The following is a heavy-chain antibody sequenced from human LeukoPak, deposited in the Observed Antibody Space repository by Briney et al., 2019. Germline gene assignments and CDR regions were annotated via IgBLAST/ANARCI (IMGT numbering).Heavy chain of an antibody. CDR2: ITASSTAI. Sequence: KPGGSLRLSCAASGFTFNTYTMNWVRQAPGKGLEWVSSITASSTAIYSADSVKGRFTISRDNAKNFLYLQMNSLRAEDTAVYYCASCDSSPGDYYYYMDVWGKGTTVTVSS. D-gene: IGHD6-13*01. CDR1: GFTFNTYT. CDR3: ASCDSSPGDYYYYMDV. J-gene: IGHJ6*03. V-gene: IGHV3-21*01.